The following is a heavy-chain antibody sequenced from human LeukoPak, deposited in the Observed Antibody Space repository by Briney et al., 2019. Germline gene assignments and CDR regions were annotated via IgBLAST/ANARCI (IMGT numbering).Heavy chain of an antibody. CDR2: IKQDGSEK. V-gene: IGHV3-7*03. D-gene: IGHD6-19*01. CDR3: AREYSSGLFVH. CDR1: GFPFSGYW. Sequence: PGGSLRLSCAASGFPFSGYWMIWVRQAPGKGLEWVANIKQDGSEKYYVDSVKGRFTISRDNAKNSLYLQMNSLRAEDTAVYYCAREYSSGLFVHWGQGTLVTVSS. J-gene: IGHJ4*02.